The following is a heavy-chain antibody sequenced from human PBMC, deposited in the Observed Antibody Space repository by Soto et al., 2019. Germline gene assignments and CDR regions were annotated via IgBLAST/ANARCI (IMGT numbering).Heavy chain of an antibody. J-gene: IGHJ4*02. Sequence: ASVKVSCQASGGTFSSYAISWVRQAPGQGLEWMGGIIPIFGTANYAQKFQGRVTITADESTSTAYMELSSLRSEDTAVYYCARDKYDSSGYYLRYFDYWGQGTLVTVSS. CDR1: GGTFSSYA. V-gene: IGHV1-69*13. CDR3: ARDKYDSSGYYLRYFDY. CDR2: IIPIFGTA. D-gene: IGHD3-22*01.